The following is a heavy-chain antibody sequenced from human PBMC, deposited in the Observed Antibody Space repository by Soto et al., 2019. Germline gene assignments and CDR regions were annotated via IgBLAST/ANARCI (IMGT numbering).Heavy chain of an antibody. CDR1: GYTFTSYG. J-gene: IGHJ4*02. D-gene: IGHD5-12*01. CDR2: IIPIFGTA. V-gene: IGHV1-69*13. Sequence: QVQLVQSGAEVKKPGASVKVSCKASGYTFTSYGISWVRQAPGQGLEWMGWIIPIFGTANYAQKFQGRVTITADESTSTAYMELSSLRSEDTAVYYCARTKARWLQMGGLDYWGQGTLVTVSS. CDR3: ARTKARWLQMGGLDY.